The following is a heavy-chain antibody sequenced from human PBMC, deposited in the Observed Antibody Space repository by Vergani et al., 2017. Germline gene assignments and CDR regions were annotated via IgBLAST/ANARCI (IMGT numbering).Heavy chain of an antibody. J-gene: IGHJ5*02. V-gene: IGHV4-34*01. D-gene: IGHD3-3*01. CDR2: INHSGST. Sequence: QVQLQQWGAGLLKPSETLSLTCAVYGGSFSGYYWSWIRQPPGKGLEWIGEINHSGSTNYNPSLKSRVTISVDTSKNQFSLKLSSVTAADTAVYYCARERVTIFGVVIIGHNWFDPWGQGTLVTVSS. CDR3: ARERVTIFGVVIIGHNWFDP. CDR1: GGSFSGYY.